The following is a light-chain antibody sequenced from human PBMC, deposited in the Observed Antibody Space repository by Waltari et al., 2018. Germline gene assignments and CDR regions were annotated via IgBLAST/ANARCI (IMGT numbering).Light chain of an antibody. CDR2: GKN. Sequence: SSELTQAPAVSVALGQTVRITCQGDSLRSYYASWYQQKPGQAPVLVIYGKNNRPSGIPDRFSGSSSGNTASLTITGAQAEDEADYYCNSRDSSGNHKFGGGTKLTVL. CDR1: SLRSYY. CDR3: NSRDSSGNHK. V-gene: IGLV3-19*01. J-gene: IGLJ3*02.